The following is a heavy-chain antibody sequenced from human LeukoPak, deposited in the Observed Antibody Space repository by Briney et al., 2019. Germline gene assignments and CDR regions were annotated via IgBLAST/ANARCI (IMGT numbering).Heavy chain of an antibody. Sequence: GASVKVSCRASGYTFTAHYIHWVRQAPGQGLEWMGGIIPIFGTANYAQKFQGRVTITANESTSSAYMELSSLRAEDTAVYYWARLNNWFDPWGQGTLVTVSS. V-gene: IGHV1-69*13. J-gene: IGHJ5*02. CDR2: IIPIFGTA. CDR1: GYTFTAHY. CDR3: ARLNNWFDP.